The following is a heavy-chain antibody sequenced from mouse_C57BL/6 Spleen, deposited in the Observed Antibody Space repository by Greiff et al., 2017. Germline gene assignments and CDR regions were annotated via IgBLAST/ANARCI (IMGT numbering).Heavy chain of an antibody. CDR1: GFTFSDYG. CDR2: ISSGSSTI. D-gene: IGHD1-1*01. J-gene: IGHJ4*01. Sequence: EVKVVESGGGLVKPGGSLKLSCAASGFTFSDYGMHWVRQAPEKGLEWVAYISSGSSTIYYADTVKGRFTISRDNAKNTLFLQMTSLRSEDTAMYYCAKSYYYGTMDYWGQGTSVTVSS. CDR3: AKSYYYGTMDY. V-gene: IGHV5-17*01.